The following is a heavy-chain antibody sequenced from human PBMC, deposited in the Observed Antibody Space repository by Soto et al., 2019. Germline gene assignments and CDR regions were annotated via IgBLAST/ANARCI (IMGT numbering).Heavy chain of an antibody. CDR2: ISAHNGNT. J-gene: IGHJ6*02. V-gene: IGHV1-18*01. CDR3: ARTEGVEYYYYYAMDV. Sequence: QVQLVQSGAEVKKPGASVKVSCKASGYTFTNYGITWVRQAPGQGLEWMGWISAHNGNTNYAQNLQGRVTMTTDTSTSTAYMELRSLRSDDTALYYCARTEGVEYYYYYAMDVWGQGTTVTVSS. CDR1: GYTFTNYG.